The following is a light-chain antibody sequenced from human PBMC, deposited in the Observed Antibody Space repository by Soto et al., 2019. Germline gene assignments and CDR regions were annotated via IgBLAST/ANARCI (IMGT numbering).Light chain of an antibody. CDR1: SSDVGDFNY. CDR3: SSYSSSTTQVV. CDR2: DVT. J-gene: IGLJ2*01. Sequence: SALTQPASVSGSPGRSVTISCTGTSSDVGDFNYVSWYQHLPGRAPKLIIYDVTNRPSGISYRFSASKSGRTASLTISGLQAEDEADYYCSSYSSSTTQVVFGGGTQLTVL. V-gene: IGLV2-14*03.